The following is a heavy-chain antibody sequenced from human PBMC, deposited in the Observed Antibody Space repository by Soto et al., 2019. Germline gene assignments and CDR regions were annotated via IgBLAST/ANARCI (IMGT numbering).Heavy chain of an antibody. J-gene: IGHJ6*02. D-gene: IGHD2-8*01. V-gene: IGHV1-18*01. Sequence: ASVKVSCKASGYTLTSYGISWVRQAPGQGLEWMGWISAYSGSTYYADSVKGRFTISRDNSKNTLYLQMNSLRAEDTAVYYCAKGGVPNYYYYVMDVWGQGTTVTVSS. CDR1: GYTLTSYG. CDR2: ISAYSGST. CDR3: AKGGVPNYYYYVMDV.